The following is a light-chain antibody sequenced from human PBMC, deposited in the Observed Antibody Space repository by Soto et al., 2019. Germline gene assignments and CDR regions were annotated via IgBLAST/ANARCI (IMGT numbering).Light chain of an antibody. CDR3: QQYYSFPYT. CDR1: PGISSY. CDR2: AAS. J-gene: IGKJ2*01. Sequence: VIWMTQSPSLLSASTGDRVTISCRMSPGISSYLAWYQQKPGKAPELLIYAASTLQSGVPSRFSGSGSGTDFTLTISCLQSEDFATYYCQQYYSFPYTVGQGTKLEIK. V-gene: IGKV1D-8*01.